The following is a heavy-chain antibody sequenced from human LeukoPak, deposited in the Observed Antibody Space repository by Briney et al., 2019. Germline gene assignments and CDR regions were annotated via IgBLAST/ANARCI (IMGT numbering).Heavy chain of an antibody. Sequence: SVKVSCKASGGAFSSYPISWVRQAPGHRPEWIGKIIPIFGTANYAQKFQDRVTITADESTNTVYMEVSSLRSDDTAVYFCARAVTGTGGLDYWGQGTLVTVSS. D-gene: IGHD6-19*01. J-gene: IGHJ4*02. CDR3: ARAVTGTGGLDY. V-gene: IGHV1-69*13. CDR1: GGAFSSYP. CDR2: IIPIFGTA.